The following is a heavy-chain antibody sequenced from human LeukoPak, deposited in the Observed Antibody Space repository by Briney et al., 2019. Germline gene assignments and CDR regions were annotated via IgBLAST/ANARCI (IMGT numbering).Heavy chain of an antibody. Sequence: PGGSLRLSCAASGFTFSSYSMNWVRQAPGKGLEWVSSISSSSSYIYYADSVKGRFTISRDNAKNSLYLQMNSLRAEDTAVYYCARVRETVASPPGYWGQGTLVTVSS. J-gene: IGHJ4*02. CDR3: ARVRETVASPPGY. D-gene: IGHD4-17*01. CDR1: GFTFSSYS. CDR2: ISSSSSYI. V-gene: IGHV3-21*01.